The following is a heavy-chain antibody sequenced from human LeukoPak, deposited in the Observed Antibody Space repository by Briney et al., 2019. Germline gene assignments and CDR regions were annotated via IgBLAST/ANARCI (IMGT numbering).Heavy chain of an antibody. CDR2: TYYRSKWYN. CDR1: GDSVSSNSTA. D-gene: IGHD4/OR15-4a*01. Sequence: SQTLSLTCAISGDSVSSNSTAWNWIRQSPSRGLEWLGRTYYRSKWYNDYTVSVKSRITFNPDTSKNQFSLHLNSVTPEDTAVYYCARKRLSADSFDIWGQGTLVTVSS. CDR3: ARKRLSADSFDI. V-gene: IGHV6-1*01. J-gene: IGHJ3*02.